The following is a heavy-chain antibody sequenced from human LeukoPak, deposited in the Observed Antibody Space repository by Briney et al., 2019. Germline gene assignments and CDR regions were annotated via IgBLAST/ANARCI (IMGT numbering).Heavy chain of an antibody. CDR2: IYYSGST. CDR1: GASISSSSYY. CDR3: AGDRSYVDV. J-gene: IGHJ6*03. Sequence: SETLSLTCTVSGASISSSSYYWGWLRQPPGKGLEWIGTIYYSGSTYDNPSLKSRIGMSVDTSKKQFSLKLSSVTAADTAVYYCAGDRSYVDVWGKGTTVTVSS. V-gene: IGHV4-39*07.